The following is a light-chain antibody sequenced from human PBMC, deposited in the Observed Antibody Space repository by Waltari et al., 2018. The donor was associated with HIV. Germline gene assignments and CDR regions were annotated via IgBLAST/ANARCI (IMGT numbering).Light chain of an antibody. CDR2: QDV. V-gene: IGLV3-25*03. CDR3: QSAHNSHTI. CDR1: ALSRHF. Sequence: SYDLTQAPSVSVTPGQTAKIPCPGDALSRHFVSWYRQKPGQAPMMIIFQDVQRPPGIPARFSASTSGTIATLTISEVQAEDEADYYCQSAHNSHTIFGGGTKLTVL. J-gene: IGLJ2*01.